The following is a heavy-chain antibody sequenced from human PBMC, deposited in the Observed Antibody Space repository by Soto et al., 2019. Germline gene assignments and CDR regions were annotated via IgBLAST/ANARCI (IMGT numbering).Heavy chain of an antibody. D-gene: IGHD3-22*01. CDR1: GFTFSSYD. Sequence: GGSLRLSCAASGFTFSSYDMHWVRQATGKGLEWVSAIGTAGDTYYPGSVKGRSTISRENAKNSLYLQMNSLRAEDTAVYYCARGLSSGYSFDAFDIWGQGTMVTVSS. CDR3: ARGLSSGYSFDAFDI. CDR2: IGTAGDT. J-gene: IGHJ3*02. V-gene: IGHV3-13*01.